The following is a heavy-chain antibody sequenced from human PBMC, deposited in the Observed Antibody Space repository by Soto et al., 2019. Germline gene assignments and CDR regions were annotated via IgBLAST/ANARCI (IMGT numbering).Heavy chain of an antibody. CDR3: AKSRGSGTYYNPFDAFDI. D-gene: IGHD3-10*01. CDR1: GFTFNNYA. CDR2: ISGSGGGA. V-gene: IGHV3-23*01. Sequence: EVQLLESGGGLVRPGGSLRLSCAASGFTFNNYALSWVRQAPGKGLEWVSGISGSGGGAYNADRVKGRFTISRDNSKNTLYLQMNSLRAEDTAVYYCAKSRGSGTYYNPFDAFDIWGQGTKVTVSS. J-gene: IGHJ3*02.